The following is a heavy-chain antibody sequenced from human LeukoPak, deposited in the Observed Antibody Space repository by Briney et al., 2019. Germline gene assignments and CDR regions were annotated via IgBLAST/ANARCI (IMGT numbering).Heavy chain of an antibody. D-gene: IGHD2-2*01. CDR1: GGSFSGYY. V-gene: IGHV4-34*01. CDR2: INHSGST. CDR3: ATSSPAATIAS. Sequence: SETLSLTCAVYGGSFSGYYWSWIRQTPGKGLEWIGEINHSGSTNYNPSLKSRVTISVDTSKNQFSLKLSSVTAADTAVYYCATSSPAATIASWGQGTLVTVSS. J-gene: IGHJ4*02.